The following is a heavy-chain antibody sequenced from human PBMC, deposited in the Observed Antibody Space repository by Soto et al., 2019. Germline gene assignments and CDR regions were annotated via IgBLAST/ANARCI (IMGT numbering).Heavy chain of an antibody. CDR2: IYSGGST. CDR1: GFTVSSNY. Sequence: GGSLRLSCAASGFTVSSNYMSWVRQAPGKGLEWVSVIYSGGSTYYADSVKGRFTISRDNSKNTLYLQMNSLRAEDTAVYYCARTRGAPLKHMYGDYYYYYMDVWGKGTTVTVSS. V-gene: IGHV3-66*01. CDR3: ARTRGAPLKHMYGDYYYYYMDV. D-gene: IGHD4-17*01. J-gene: IGHJ6*03.